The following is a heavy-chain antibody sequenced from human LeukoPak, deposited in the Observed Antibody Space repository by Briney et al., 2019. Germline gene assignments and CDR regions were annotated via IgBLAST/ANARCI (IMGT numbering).Heavy chain of an antibody. CDR3: AKDKTSGDLHFDY. V-gene: IGHV3-23*01. CDR1: GFTFSSYA. D-gene: IGHD3-16*01. J-gene: IGHJ4*02. CDR2: ISGSGGST. Sequence: GGSLILSCAASGFTFSSYAMSWVRQAPGKGLEWVSAISGSGGSTYYADSVKGRFTISRDNSKNTLYLQMNSLRAEDTAVYYCAKDKTSGDLHFDYWGQGTLVTVSS.